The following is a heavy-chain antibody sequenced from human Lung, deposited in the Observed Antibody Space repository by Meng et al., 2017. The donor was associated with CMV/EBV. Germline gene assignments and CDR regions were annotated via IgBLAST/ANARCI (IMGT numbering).Heavy chain of an antibody. D-gene: IGHD6-19*01. CDR1: GYTFTDYY. CDR3: ATLPPVAARYYYNGFDV. CDR2: INPNSGGT. Sequence: ASVKVSCKASGYTFTDYYMHWVRQAPGQGLEWMGWINPNSGGTNYAQKFHDRVTMTRDTSISTAYMELRRLTSDDSVVYYCATLPPVAARYYYNGFDVWGQGTTVTVSS. J-gene: IGHJ6*02. V-gene: IGHV1-2*02.